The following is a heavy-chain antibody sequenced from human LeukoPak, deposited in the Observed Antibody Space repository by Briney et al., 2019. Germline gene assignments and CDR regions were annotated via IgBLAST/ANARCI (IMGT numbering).Heavy chain of an antibody. Sequence: GRSLRLSCAASGFKFDDFAMHWVRQTPGKGLEWVSGISWNSGRVDYADSVKGRFTISRDNAKSSLYLQMNTLRPEDTALYYCATAPFDWLLMGYFDSWGQGTLVSVSS. CDR3: ATAPFDWLLMGYFDS. D-gene: IGHD3-9*01. J-gene: IGHJ4*02. CDR1: GFKFDDFA. V-gene: IGHV3-9*01. CDR2: ISWNSGRV.